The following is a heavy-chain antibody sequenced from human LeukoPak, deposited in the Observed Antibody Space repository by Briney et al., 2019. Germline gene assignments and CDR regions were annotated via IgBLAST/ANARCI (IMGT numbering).Heavy chain of an antibody. CDR2: VYHNGNT. D-gene: IGHD6-25*01. CDR1: GFSISGGYY. V-gene: IGHV4-38-2*01. Sequence: SETLSLNCAVSGFSISGGYYWVWIRQPPGKGLEWIGSVYHNGNTLFNTSLKSRVTLSVDSSKNQFSLRLSSVTAADTARYCCARNEGIVAAGTWFDSWGQGTLVFVSS. J-gene: IGHJ1*01. CDR3: ARNEGIVAAGTWFDS.